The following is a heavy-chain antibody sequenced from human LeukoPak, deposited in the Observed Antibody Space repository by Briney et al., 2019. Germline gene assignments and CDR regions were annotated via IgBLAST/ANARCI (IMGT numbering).Heavy chain of an antibody. V-gene: IGHV4-4*07. CDR1: GGSISSYY. CDR3: AAAPYYYDSSDYYYVVY. Sequence: SEALSLTCTVSGGSISSYYWSWIRQPAGKGLEWIGRIYTSGSTNYNPSLKSRVTMSVDTSKNQFSLKLSSVTAADTAVYYCAAAPYYYDSSDYYYVVYWGQGTLVTVSS. CDR2: IYTSGST. J-gene: IGHJ4*02. D-gene: IGHD3-22*01.